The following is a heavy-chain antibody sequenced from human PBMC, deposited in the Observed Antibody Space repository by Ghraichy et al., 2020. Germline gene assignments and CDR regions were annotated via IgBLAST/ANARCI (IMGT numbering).Heavy chain of an antibody. J-gene: IGHJ4*02. CDR1: GLTFSSYE. CDR3: ARRNYYGSGSFGLDY. D-gene: IGHD3-10*01. CDR2: ISSGSTI. V-gene: IGHV3-48*03. Sequence: GSLRLSCAASGLTFSSYEMSWVRQAPGKGLEWVSYISSGSTIYYADSVKGRFTISRDNAKNSLYLQMNSLRAEDTAVYYCARRNYYGSGSFGLDYWGQGTLVTVSS.